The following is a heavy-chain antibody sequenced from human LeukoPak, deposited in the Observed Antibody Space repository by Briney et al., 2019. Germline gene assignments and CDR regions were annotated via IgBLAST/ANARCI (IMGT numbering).Heavy chain of an antibody. CDR2: INPNSGGT. V-gene: IGHV1-2*02. CDR1: GYTLSDYY. Sequence: ASLKVSCEASGYTLSDYYIYWVRQAPGQGLEWMGWINPNSGGTNYAQKFQGRVTMTRDTSISTAYMELSRLRSDDTAVYYCAREDRSSGSFRGGYFDYWGQGTLVTVSS. CDR3: AREDRSSGSFRGGYFDY. J-gene: IGHJ4*02. D-gene: IGHD1-26*01.